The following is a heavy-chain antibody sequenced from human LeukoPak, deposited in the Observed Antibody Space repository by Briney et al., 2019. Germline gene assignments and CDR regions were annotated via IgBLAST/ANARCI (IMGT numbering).Heavy chain of an antibody. CDR1: GGSISSSTYY. D-gene: IGHD3-16*01. Sequence: PSETLSLTCTVSGGSISSSTYYWVWIRQPPGKGREWIVSIHESGSSFYSPSRDRRVAMSVHTTWNQFSRQLNSVTATDTAVYYCARTTSRSDPSTDYTATSFDIWGQGTMVTVSS. V-gene: IGHV4-39*01. J-gene: IGHJ3*02. CDR2: IHESGSS. CDR3: ARTTSRSDPSTDYTATSFDI.